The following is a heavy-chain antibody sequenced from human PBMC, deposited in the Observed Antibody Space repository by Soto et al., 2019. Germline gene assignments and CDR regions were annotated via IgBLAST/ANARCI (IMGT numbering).Heavy chain of an antibody. Sequence: PSDTLSLTCAFSGFSISGSNWWSWVRPPPGKGLEWIGEIYHSGSTNYNPSLKSRVTISVDKSKNQFSLKLSSVTAADTAVYYCARDLDVGSSWYSPYWGQGALVTVSS. V-gene: IGHV4-4*02. D-gene: IGHD6-13*01. CDR1: GFSISGSNW. CDR3: ARDLDVGSSWYSPY. J-gene: IGHJ4*02. CDR2: IYHSGST.